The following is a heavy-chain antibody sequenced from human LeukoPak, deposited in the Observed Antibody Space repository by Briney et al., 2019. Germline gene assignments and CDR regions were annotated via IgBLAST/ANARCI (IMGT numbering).Heavy chain of an antibody. CDR2: IWYDGSNK. D-gene: IGHD3-10*01. CDR1: GFTFSSYG. CDR3: ARVYQGLYGSGSPDY. J-gene: IGHJ4*02. V-gene: IGHV3-33*01. Sequence: PGGSLRLSCAASGFTFSSYGMHWVGQPQARGRGWVAVIWYDGSNKYYADSVKGRFTIPRDNSKNTLYLQMNSLRAEDTAVYYCARVYQGLYGSGSPDYWGQGTLVTVSS.